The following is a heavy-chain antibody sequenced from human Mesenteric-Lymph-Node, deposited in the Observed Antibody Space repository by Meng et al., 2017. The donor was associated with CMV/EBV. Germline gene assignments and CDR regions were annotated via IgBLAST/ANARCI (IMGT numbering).Heavy chain of an antibody. CDR2: IYGGGTT. J-gene: IGHJ6*02. Sequence: GESLKISCAASGFTFSNAWMSWVRQAPGKGLEWVSVIYGGGTTKYADSVKGRFTVSRDNSKNTLFLQMNSLRAEDTAVYYCAGETGLPNGMDVWGQGTTVTVSS. CDR3: AGETGLPNGMDV. CDR1: GFTFSNAW. V-gene: IGHV3-53*01. D-gene: IGHD4-11*01.